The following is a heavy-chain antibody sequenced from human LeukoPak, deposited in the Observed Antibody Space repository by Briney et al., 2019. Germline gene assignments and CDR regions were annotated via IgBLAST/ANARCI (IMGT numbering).Heavy chain of an antibody. J-gene: IGHJ4*02. CDR3: ARETTARGYFDY. D-gene: IGHD4-17*01. V-gene: IGHV1-2*02. CDR1: GYTFTGYY. Sequence: ASVKVSCKASGYTFTGYYIHWVRQAPGQGLEWMGWINPNSGGTNYAQKFQGRVTMTRDTSIRTAYMELSRLRSDDTAVYYCARETTARGYFDYWGQGTLVTVSS. CDR2: INPNSGGT.